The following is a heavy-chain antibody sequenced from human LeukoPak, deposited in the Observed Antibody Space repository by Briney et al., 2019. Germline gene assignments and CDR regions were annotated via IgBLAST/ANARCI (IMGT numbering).Heavy chain of an antibody. V-gene: IGHV3-21*01. D-gene: IGHD6-13*01. CDR1: GFTFSSYS. CDR3: ARDADSIAAAGRGSN. CDR2: ISSSSSYI. Sequence: GGSLRLSCAASGFTFSSYSMNWVRQAPGKGLEWVSSISSSSSYIYYADSVKGRFTISRDNAKNSLYLQMNSLRAEDTAVYYCARDADSIAAAGRGSNWGQGTLVTVSS. J-gene: IGHJ4*02.